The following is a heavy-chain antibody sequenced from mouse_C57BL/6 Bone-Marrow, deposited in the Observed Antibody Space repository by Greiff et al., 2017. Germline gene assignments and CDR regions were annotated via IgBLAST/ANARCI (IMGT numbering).Heavy chain of an antibody. V-gene: IGHV1-19*01. CDR2: INPYNGGT. Sequence: EVKLVESGPVLVKPGASVKMSCKASGYTFTDYYMNWVKQSHGKSLEWIGVINPYNGGTSYNQKFKGKATLTVDKSSSTAYMELNSLTSDDSAVYYCARGGILSDWGQGTTLTVSS. J-gene: IGHJ2*01. CDR1: GYTFTDYY. CDR3: ARGGILSD.